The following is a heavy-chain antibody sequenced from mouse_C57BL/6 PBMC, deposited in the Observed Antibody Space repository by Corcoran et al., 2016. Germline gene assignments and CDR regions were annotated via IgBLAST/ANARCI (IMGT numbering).Heavy chain of an antibody. V-gene: IGHV1-81*01. D-gene: IGHD2-12*01. J-gene: IGHJ3*01. Sequence: QVQLQQSGAELARPGASVKLSCKASGYTFTGYGRSWVKQRTGQGLEWIGEIYPRSGNTYYNAKFKGKATLTADKSYSTAYMELRSLTSEDSAVYFCARSGVYAFAYWGQGTLVTVSA. CDR1: GYTFTGYG. CDR3: ARSGVYAFAY. CDR2: IYPRSGNT.